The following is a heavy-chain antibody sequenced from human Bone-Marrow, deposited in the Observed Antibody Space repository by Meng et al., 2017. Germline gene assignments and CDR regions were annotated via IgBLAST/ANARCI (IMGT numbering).Heavy chain of an antibody. CDR3: ARDHAWFGETYAMDV. J-gene: IGHJ6*02. D-gene: IGHD3-10*01. Sequence: GGSLRLSCAASGFTFSSYEMNWVRQAPGKGLEWVSYISSSGSTIYYADSVKGRFTISRENAKNSLYLQMNSLRAEDTAVYYCARDHAWFGETYAMDVWGQGTTVTSP. CDR2: ISSSGSTI. CDR1: GFTFSSYE. V-gene: IGHV3-48*03.